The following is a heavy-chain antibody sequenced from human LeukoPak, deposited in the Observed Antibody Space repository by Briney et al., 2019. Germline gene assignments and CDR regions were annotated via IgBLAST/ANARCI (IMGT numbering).Heavy chain of an antibody. V-gene: IGHV6-1*01. CDR3: ARRLTQYDCFDP. CDR1: GDSVSGNSVT. D-gene: IGHD2-2*01. J-gene: IGHJ5*02. CDR2: TYYRSTWYN. Sequence: SQTLSLTCAISGDSVSGNSVTWHWIRQSPSRGLEWLGRTYYRSTWYNDYAVSVRGRITVNPDTSKNQFSLHLNSVTPEDTAVYYCARRLTQYDCFDPWGQGILVTVSS.